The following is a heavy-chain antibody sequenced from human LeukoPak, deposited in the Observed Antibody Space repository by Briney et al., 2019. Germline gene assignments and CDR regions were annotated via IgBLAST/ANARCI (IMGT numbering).Heavy chain of an antibody. J-gene: IGHJ5*02. CDR1: GYTFTSYG. CDR3: ARAVTIFGVVTRLDP. D-gene: IGHD3-3*01. Sequence: ASVKVSCKASGYTFTSYGISWVRQAPGQGLEWMGWISAYNGNTNYAQKLQGRVTMTTDTSTSTAYMELRSLRPDDTAVYYCARAVTIFGVVTRLDPWGQGTLVTVSS. V-gene: IGHV1-18*01. CDR2: ISAYNGNT.